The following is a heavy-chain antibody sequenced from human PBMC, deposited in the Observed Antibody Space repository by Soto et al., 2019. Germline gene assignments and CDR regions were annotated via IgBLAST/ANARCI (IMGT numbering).Heavy chain of an antibody. CDR2: ISYDGSNK. V-gene: IGHV3-30-3*01. CDR1: GVTFSSYA. D-gene: IGHD3-3*01. Sequence: PGWALRLSCAAPGVTFSSYAMHWVRQAPGKGLEWVAVISYDGSNKYYADSVKGRFTISRDNSKNTLYLQMNSLRAEDTAVYYCARESRITIFGVVIRGGHAFDIWGQGTMVTVSS. J-gene: IGHJ3*02. CDR3: ARESRITIFGVVIRGGHAFDI.